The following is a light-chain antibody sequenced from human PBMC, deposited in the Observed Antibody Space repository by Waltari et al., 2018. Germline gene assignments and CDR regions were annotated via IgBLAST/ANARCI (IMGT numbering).Light chain of an antibody. J-gene: IGLJ2*01. Sequence: QSALTQPPSMSGSPGQSLTISCTGTSGDIGAYNSVSWYQQSPGTAPKRIIYAVTNRPSGGPDLFSASKSGNTASLTISGLQAEDEADYYCSSGTIDSTLVFGTGTKLTVL. CDR1: SGDIGAYNS. CDR2: AVT. CDR3: SSGTIDSTLV. V-gene: IGLV2-18*02.